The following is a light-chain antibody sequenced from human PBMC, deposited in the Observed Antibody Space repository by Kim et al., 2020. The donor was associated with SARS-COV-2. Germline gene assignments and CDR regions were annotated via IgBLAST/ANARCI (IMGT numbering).Light chain of an antibody. CDR2: AAS. J-gene: IGKJ2*01. V-gene: IGKV1D-12*01. Sequence: DIQMTQSPSSVSASVGDRVTITCRASQDISNWLAWYQQKPGKAPKLLIYAASNLQSGVPSRFSGSGSGTDFTLTISSLQSEDFATYYCQQANTFPYTFGQGTKLEI. CDR3: QQANTFPYT. CDR1: QDISNW.